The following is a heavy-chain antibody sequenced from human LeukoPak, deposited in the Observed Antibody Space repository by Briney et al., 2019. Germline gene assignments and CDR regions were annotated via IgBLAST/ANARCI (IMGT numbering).Heavy chain of an antibody. CDR3: ARGAGILTGYSPPRWFDP. D-gene: IGHD3-9*01. J-gene: IGHJ5*02. CDR1: GGSISSYY. CDR2: IYTSGST. Sequence: PSETLSLTCTVSGGSISSYYWSWIRQPAGKGLEWIGRIYTSGSTTYNPSLKSRVTMSVDTSKNQFSLKLSSVTAADTAVYYCARGAGILTGYSPPRWFDPWGQGTLVTVSS. V-gene: IGHV4-4*07.